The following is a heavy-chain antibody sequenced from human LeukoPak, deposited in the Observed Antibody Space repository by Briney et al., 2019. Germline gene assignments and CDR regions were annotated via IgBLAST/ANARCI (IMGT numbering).Heavy chain of an antibody. CDR3: ARCPPGGSGSYTLCYGMDV. V-gene: IGHV1-69*04. CDR1: GGTHSSYA. Sequence: ASVKVSCKASGGTHSSYAISWVRQAPGQGLEWMGRIIPIFGIANYAQKFQGRVTITADKSTSTAYMELSSLRSEDTAVYYCARCPPGGSGSYTLCYGMDVWGQGTTVTVSS. D-gene: IGHD3-10*01. J-gene: IGHJ6*02. CDR2: IIPIFGIA.